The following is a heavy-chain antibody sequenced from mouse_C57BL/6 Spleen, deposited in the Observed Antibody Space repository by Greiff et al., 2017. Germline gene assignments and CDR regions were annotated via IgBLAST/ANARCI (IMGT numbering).Heavy chain of an antibody. V-gene: IGHV1-69*01. Sequence: VQLQQPGAELVMPGASVKLSCKASGYTFTSYWMHWVKQMPGQGLEWIGEIDPSDSSTNYNQKFKGKSTLTVDKSSSTAYMQLSSLTSEDSAVYYCASLGRWFAYWGQGTLVTVSA. CDR3: ASLGRWFAY. D-gene: IGHD4-1*01. CDR1: GYTFTSYW. CDR2: IDPSDSST. J-gene: IGHJ3*01.